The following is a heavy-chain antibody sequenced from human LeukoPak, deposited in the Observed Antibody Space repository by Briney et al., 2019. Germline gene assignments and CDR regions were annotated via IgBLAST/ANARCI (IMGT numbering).Heavy chain of an antibody. D-gene: IGHD1-26*01. CDR2: IYHGEST. CDR1: GSSISSGYY. Sequence: SETLSLTCAVSGSSISSGYYWGWIRQPPGKGLEWIGTIYHGESTYYNPSLKSRVTISVDTSKNQFSLKLSSVTAADTAVYYCASWTSGIWGQGTLVTVSS. CDR3: ASWTSGI. J-gene: IGHJ4*02. V-gene: IGHV4-38-2*01.